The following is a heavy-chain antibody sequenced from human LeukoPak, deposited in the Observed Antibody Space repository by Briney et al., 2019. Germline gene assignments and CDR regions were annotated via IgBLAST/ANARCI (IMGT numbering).Heavy chain of an antibody. Sequence: GASVKVSCKVSGYTLTELSMHWVRQAPGKGLEWMGGFDPEDGETIYAQKFQGRVTVTEDTSTDTAYMELSSLRSEDTAVYYCATLSQITMVRGVISGGDYWGQGTLVTVSS. CDR3: ATLSQITMVRGVISGGDY. D-gene: IGHD3-10*01. CDR1: GYTLTELS. V-gene: IGHV1-24*01. J-gene: IGHJ4*02. CDR2: FDPEDGET.